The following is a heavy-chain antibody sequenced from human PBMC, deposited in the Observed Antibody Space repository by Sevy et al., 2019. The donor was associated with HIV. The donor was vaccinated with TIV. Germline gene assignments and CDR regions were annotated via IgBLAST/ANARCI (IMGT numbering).Heavy chain of an antibody. CDR1: GFTFSSYW. CDR3: ARAQGIADPHYYGMDV. CDR2: INSDGSST. D-gene: IGHD6-13*01. V-gene: IGHV3-74*01. Sequence: GGSLRLSCAASGFTFSSYWMHWVRQAPGKGLVWVSRINSDGSSTSYADSVKVRFTISRDNAKNTLYLQMNSLRAEVTAVYYCARAQGIADPHYYGMDVWGQGTTVTVSS. J-gene: IGHJ6*02.